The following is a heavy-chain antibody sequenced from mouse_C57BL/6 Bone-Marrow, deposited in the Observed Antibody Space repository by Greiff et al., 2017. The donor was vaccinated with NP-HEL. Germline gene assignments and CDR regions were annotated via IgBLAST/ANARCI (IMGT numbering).Heavy chain of an antibody. J-gene: IGHJ1*03. Sequence: VQLQQSGPGLVQPSQSLSITCTVSGFSLTSYGVHWVRQSPGKGLEWLGVIWSGGSTDYNAAFISRLSISKDNSKSQVFFKMNSLQADDTAIYYCASYDYDGEDWYFDVWGTGTTVTVSS. CDR1: GFSLTSYG. CDR3: ASYDYDGEDWYFDV. CDR2: IWSGGST. D-gene: IGHD2-4*01. V-gene: IGHV2-2*01.